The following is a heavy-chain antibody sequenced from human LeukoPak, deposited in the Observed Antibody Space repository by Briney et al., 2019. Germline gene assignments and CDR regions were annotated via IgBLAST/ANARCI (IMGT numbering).Heavy chain of an antibody. V-gene: IGHV4-59*01. J-gene: IGHJ4*02. CDR2: IYYSGST. D-gene: IGHD6-19*01. CDR3: ARHTYSFAAGRWLVRGDLDY. CDR1: GGSISSYY. Sequence: PSETLSLTCTVSGGSISSYYWSWIRQPPGKGLEWIGYIYYSGSTNYNPSLKSRVTISVDTSKNQFSLKLSSVTAADTAVYYCARHTYSFAAGRWLVRGDLDYWGQGTLVTVSS.